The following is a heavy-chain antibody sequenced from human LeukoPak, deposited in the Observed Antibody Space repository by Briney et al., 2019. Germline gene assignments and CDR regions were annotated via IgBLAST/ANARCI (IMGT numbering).Heavy chain of an antibody. Sequence: GRSLRLSCAASGFTFSSYAMHWVRQAPGKGLEWVAVISYDGSNKYYADSVKGRSTISRDNSKNTLYLQMNSLRAEDTAVYYCARAIAAAGPYYFDYWGQGTLVTVSS. CDR2: ISYDGSNK. CDR3: ARAIAAAGPYYFDY. CDR1: GFTFSSYA. D-gene: IGHD6-13*01. J-gene: IGHJ4*02. V-gene: IGHV3-30*04.